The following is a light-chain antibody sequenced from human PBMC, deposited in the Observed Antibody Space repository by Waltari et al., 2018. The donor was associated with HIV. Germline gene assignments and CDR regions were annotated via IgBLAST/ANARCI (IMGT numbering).Light chain of an antibody. CDR3: SSHAGSKVV. CDR2: DVI. J-gene: IGLJ2*01. V-gene: IGLV2-8*01. CDR1: SSDVGGYHY. Sequence: QSALTQPPSASGSPGQSVPLSCTGTSSDVGGYHYVSWHQQHPGKAPKLMIYDVIKRPSGVPDRFSGSKSGNTASLTVSGLQPEDEADYYCSSHAGSKVVFGGGTRLTVL.